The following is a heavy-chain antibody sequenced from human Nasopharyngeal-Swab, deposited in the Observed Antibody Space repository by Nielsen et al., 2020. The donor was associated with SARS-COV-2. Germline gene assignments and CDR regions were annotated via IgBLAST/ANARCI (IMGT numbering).Heavy chain of an antibody. CDR3: VKDLRGNYAFDI. CDR2: INDYEDRP. J-gene: IGHJ3*02. D-gene: IGHD1-7*01. Sequence: SLKVSCKASGGTFSIYAMHWVRQAPGQGLDYVSTINDYEDRPYYAVSLTCRFTISRHNSKNTLYLQMSSLRAEDTAVYWCVKDLRGNYAFDIWGQGTMVTVSS. CDR1: GGTFSIYA. V-gene: IGHV3-64D*06.